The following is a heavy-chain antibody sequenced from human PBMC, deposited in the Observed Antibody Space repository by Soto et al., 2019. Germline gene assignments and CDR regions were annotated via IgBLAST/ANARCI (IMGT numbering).Heavy chain of an antibody. Sequence: QVQLVESGGGVVQPGRSLRLSCAASGFTFSSYAMHWVRQAPGKGLEWVAVISSDGSKKYYADSGKGRFTICRDTSKNPLYLQMNSLRPEDAALYYCASPTIRDHSAFDIWGQGTMVTVSS. V-gene: IGHV3-30-3*01. CDR3: ASPTIRDHSAFDI. J-gene: IGHJ3*02. CDR2: ISSDGSKK. D-gene: IGHD5-18*01. CDR1: GFTFSSYA.